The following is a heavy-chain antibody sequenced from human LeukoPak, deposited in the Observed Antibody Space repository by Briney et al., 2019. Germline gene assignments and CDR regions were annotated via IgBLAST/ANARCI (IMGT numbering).Heavy chain of an antibody. V-gene: IGHV1-24*01. CDR2: FDPEDGET. D-gene: IGHD3-10*01. J-gene: IGHJ4*02. CDR3: ATVGVLWFREGYFDY. CDR1: EYTLTELS. Sequence: ASVKVTCKVSEYTLTELSMHWVRQAPGKGLVWMGGFDPEDGETIYAQKFQGRVTMTEDTSTDTAYMELSSLRSEDTAMYYCATVGVLWFREGYFDYWGQGTLVTVSS.